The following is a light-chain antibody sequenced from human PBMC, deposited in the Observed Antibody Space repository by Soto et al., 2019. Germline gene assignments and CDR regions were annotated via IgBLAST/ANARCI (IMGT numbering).Light chain of an antibody. CDR1: SSDVGAYNY. CDR2: DVT. CDR3: SSYSSSTTWV. Sequence: QSALTQPASVSGSPGQSITISCTGTSSDVGAYNYASWYQQHPGKAPKLMIYDVTTRPSGVSDRFSGSKSGITASLTISGLQAEDEADYYCSSYSSSTTWVFGGGTKVTVL. J-gene: IGLJ3*02. V-gene: IGLV2-14*01.